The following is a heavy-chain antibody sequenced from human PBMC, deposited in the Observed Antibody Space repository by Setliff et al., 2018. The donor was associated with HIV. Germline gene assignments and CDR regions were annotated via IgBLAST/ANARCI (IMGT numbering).Heavy chain of an antibody. CDR2: IYYSGST. CDR1: GGSISSSSYY. D-gene: IGHD6-6*01. Sequence: SETLSLTCTVSGGSISSSSYYWGWIRQPPGKGLEWIGSIYYSGSTYYNPSLKSRVTISVDTSKNQFSLKLSSVTAADTAVYYCARGWQLVIDYWGQGTLVTVSS. J-gene: IGHJ4*02. V-gene: IGHV4-39*01. CDR3: ARGWQLVIDY.